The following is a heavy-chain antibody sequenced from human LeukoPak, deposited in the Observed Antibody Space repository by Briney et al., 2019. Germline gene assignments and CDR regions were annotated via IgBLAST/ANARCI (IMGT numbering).Heavy chain of an antibody. V-gene: IGHV3-21*01. J-gene: IGHJ4*02. CDR3: ARVGPPPINIFDY. D-gene: IGHD1-14*01. Sequence: KPGGSLRLFCAASGFTFSSYSMNWVCQAPGKGLEWVSSISSSSSYIYYADSVKGRFTISRDNAKNSLYLQMNCLRAEDTAVYYCARVGPPPINIFDYWGQGTLVTVSS. CDR2: ISSSSSYI. CDR1: GFTFSSYS.